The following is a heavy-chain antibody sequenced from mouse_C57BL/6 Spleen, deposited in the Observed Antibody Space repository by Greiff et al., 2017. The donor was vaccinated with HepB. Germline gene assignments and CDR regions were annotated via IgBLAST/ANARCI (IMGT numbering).Heavy chain of an antibody. CDR3: AIITTVDYYAMDY. CDR1: GFTFSDYG. V-gene: IGHV5-17*01. CDR2: ISSGSSTI. D-gene: IGHD1-1*01. Sequence: EVQRVESGGGLVKPGGSLKLSCAASGFTFSDYGMHWVRQAPEKGLEWVAYISSGSSTIYYADTVKGRFTISRDNAKNTLFRQMTSLRSEDTAMYYCAIITTVDYYAMDYWGQGTSVTVSS. J-gene: IGHJ4*01.